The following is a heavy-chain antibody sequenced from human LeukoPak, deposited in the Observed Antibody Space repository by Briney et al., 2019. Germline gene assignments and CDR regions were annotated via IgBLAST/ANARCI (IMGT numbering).Heavy chain of an antibody. CDR3: ARDVPEGDAFDI. V-gene: IGHV3-30-3*01. CDR2: ISYDGSNK. Sequence: GGSLRLSCAASGFTFSSYAMHWVRQAPVKGLEWVAVISYDGSNKYYADSVKGRFTISRDNSKNTLYLQMNSLRAEDTAVYYCARDVPEGDAFDIWGQGTMVTVSS. D-gene: IGHD1-14*01. CDR1: GFTFSSYA. J-gene: IGHJ3*02.